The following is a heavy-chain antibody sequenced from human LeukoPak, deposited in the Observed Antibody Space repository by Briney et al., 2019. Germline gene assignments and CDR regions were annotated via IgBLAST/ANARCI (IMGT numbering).Heavy chain of an antibody. CDR3: ARGIAAAGGVKSWFDP. V-gene: IGHV1-8*01. D-gene: IGHD6-13*01. CDR2: MNPNSGNT. CDR1: GYTFTSYD. J-gene: IGHJ5*02. Sequence: ASVKVSCKASGYTFTSYDINWVRQATGQGLEWMGWMNPNSGNTGYAQKFQGRVTMTRNTSISTAYMELSSLRSEDTAVYYCARGIAAAGGVKSWFDPWGQGTLVTVSS.